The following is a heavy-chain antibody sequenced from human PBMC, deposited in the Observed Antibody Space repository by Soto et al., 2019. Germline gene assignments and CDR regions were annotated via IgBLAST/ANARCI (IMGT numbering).Heavy chain of an antibody. V-gene: IGHV4-34*01. D-gene: IGHD1-26*01. J-gene: IGHJ4*02. CDR1: GESFSGYY. CDR3: STGAIKANQGEGQPPTSLTLDY. CDR2: INNSGRF. Sequence: SETLSLTCAVYGESFSGYYWSWIRQPPGEGLEWIGEINNSGRFNYNPSLKSRVTMSVDTSKNQFSLKLTSMTAADMAVYYCSTGAIKANQGEGQPPTSLTLDYWSQGNQVTVSS.